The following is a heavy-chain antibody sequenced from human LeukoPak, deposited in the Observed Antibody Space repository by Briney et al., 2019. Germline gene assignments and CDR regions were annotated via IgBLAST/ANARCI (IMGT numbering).Heavy chain of an antibody. CDR2: IYSGGST. J-gene: IGHJ5*02. Sequence: PGGSLRLSCAASGFTVSSDYMSWVRQAPGKGLEWVSVIYSGGSTYYADSVKGRFTISRDKSKNTVYLQMNSLRFEDTAMYYCARNSFDPWGQGTLVTVSS. V-gene: IGHV3-53*05. CDR3: ARNSFDP. CDR1: GFTVSSDY.